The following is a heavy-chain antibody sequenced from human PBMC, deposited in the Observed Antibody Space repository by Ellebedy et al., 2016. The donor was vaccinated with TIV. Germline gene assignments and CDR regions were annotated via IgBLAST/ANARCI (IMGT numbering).Heavy chain of an antibody. J-gene: IGHJ5*02. D-gene: IGHD2-15*01. CDR3: AREGGLGYCSGGSCHPWFDP. V-gene: IGHV3-21*01. Sequence: GESLKISCAASGFTFSCYSMNWVRQAPGKGLEWVSSISSSSSYIYYADSVKGRFTISRDNAKNSLYLQMNSLRAEDTAVYYCAREGGLGYCSGGSCHPWFDPWGQGTLVTVSS. CDR1: GFTFSCYS. CDR2: ISSSSSYI.